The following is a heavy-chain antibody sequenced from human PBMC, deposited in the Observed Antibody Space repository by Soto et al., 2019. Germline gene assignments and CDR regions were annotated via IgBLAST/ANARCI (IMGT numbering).Heavy chain of an antibody. CDR2: SSSSGST. D-gene: IGHD4-4*01. J-gene: IGHJ2*01. CDR3: ARSSQSWFFAL. CDR1: GGSISSGGHY. Sequence: QVQLQEAGPGLLKPSHTLSLACAVSGGSISSGGHYWSWIRQHSEKVLEWIGYSSSSGSTYYHPSLKSRVTISVDPSKNQVSLHLNSVPAADTAVYYCARSSQSWFFALWGRGPLVTVSS. V-gene: IGHV4-31*11.